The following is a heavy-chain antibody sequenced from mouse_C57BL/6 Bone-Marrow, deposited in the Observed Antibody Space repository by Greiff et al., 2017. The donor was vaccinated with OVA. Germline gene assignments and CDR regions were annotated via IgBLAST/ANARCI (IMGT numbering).Heavy chain of an antibody. J-gene: IGHJ3*01. V-gene: IGHV5-6*02. CDR3: ARRSTVVARGAY. CDR2: ISSGGSYT. CDR1: GFTFSSYG. Sequence: EVKVVESGGDLVKPGGSLKLSCAASGFTFSSYGMSWVRQTPDKRLEWVATISSGGSYTYYPDSVKGRFTISRDNAKNTLYLQMSSLKSEDTAMYYCARRSTVVARGAYWGQGTLVTVSA. D-gene: IGHD1-1*01.